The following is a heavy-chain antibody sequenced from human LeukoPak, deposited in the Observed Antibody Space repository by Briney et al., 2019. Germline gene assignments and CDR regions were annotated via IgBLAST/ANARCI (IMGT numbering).Heavy chain of an antibody. CDR2: ISAYNGNT. Sequence: GASVKVSCKASGYTFTSYGISWVRQAPGQGLEWMGWISAYNGNTNYAQKLQGRVTMTTDTSTSTAYMELRSLRSDDTAVYYCARERGGGGFGVVIKRSYYYMDVWGKGTTVTVSS. D-gene: IGHD3-3*01. V-gene: IGHV1-18*01. CDR3: ARERGGGGFGVVIKRSYYYMDV. J-gene: IGHJ6*03. CDR1: GYTFTSYG.